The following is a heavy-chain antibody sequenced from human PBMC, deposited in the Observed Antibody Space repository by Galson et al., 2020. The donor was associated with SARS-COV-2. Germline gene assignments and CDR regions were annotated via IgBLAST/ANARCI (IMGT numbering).Heavy chain of an antibody. CDR3: AKEGETGTHDY. D-gene: IGHD1-1*01. J-gene: IGHJ4*02. CDR1: GFTFSSYG. CDR2: ISYDGSNK. Sequence: GGSLRLSCAASGFTFSSYGMHWVRQAPGKGLEWVAVISYDGSNKYYADSVKGRFTISRDNSKNTLYLQMNSLRAEDTAVYYCAKEGETGTHDYWGQGTLVTVSS. V-gene: IGHV3-30*18.